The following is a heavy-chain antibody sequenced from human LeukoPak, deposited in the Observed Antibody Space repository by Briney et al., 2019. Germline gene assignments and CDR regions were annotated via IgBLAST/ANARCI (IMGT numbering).Heavy chain of an antibody. Sequence: ASVQVSCKASGYTFTSYGISWVRQAPGQGLEWMGWISAYNGNTNYAQKLQGRVTMTTDTSTSTAYMELRSLRSDDTAVYYCARDQRFLEWLYYDYYYYGMDVWGQGTTVTVSS. CDR1: GYTFTSYG. J-gene: IGHJ6*02. V-gene: IGHV1-18*01. CDR2: ISAYNGNT. D-gene: IGHD3-3*01. CDR3: ARDQRFLEWLYYDYYYYGMDV.